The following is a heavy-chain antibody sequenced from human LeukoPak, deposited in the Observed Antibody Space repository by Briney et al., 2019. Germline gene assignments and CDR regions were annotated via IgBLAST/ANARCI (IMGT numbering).Heavy chain of an antibody. V-gene: IGHV3-11*04. J-gene: IGHJ3*02. CDR1: GFTFSDYY. CDR2: ISSGGRTI. CDR3: ARPVVAATTPDTFDI. Sequence: GGSLRLSCAASGFTFSDYYMSGIRQAPGEGLEGGSYISSGGRTIYYADSVKGRFTMSSDHAKNSLYLQMNSLRAEDTAVYYCARPVVAATTPDTFDIWGQGTMVTVSS. D-gene: IGHD2-15*01.